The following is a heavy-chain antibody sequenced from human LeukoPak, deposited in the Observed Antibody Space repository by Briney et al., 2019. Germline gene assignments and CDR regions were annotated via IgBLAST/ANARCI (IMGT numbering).Heavy chain of an antibody. Sequence: GGSLRLSCAASGFTFSSYAMHWVRQAPGKGLEYVSAISRNGDNTYYANSVKGRFTISRDNSQSTLYLQMGSLRAEDMAVYYCARLRDGYNLADYWGQGTLVTVSS. CDR3: ARLRDGYNLADY. V-gene: IGHV3-64*01. D-gene: IGHD5-24*01. CDR1: GFTFSSYA. J-gene: IGHJ4*02. CDR2: ISRNGDNT.